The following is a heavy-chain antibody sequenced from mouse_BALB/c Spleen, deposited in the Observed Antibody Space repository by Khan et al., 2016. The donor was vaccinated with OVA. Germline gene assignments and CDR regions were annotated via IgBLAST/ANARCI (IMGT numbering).Heavy chain of an antibody. CDR3: ARATYKYAFAY. Sequence: EVQLQESGPSLVQPSQTLSLTCSVTGYSITSGFWSWVRQFPGNKLEYMGYMIYSGYTYYNPSLKGRFSITRHTSKNQYYLQLNSVTTEDRATYYCARATYKYAFAYWGQGALVTVSA. V-gene: IGHV3-8*02. D-gene: IGHD1-3*01. CDR1: GYSITSGF. CDR2: MIYSGYT. J-gene: IGHJ3*01.